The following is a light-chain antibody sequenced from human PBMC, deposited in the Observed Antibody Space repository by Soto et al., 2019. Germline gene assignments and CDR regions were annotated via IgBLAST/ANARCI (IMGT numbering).Light chain of an antibody. CDR2: DAS. V-gene: IGKV3-11*01. Sequence: EIVLTQSPATLSLSPGERATLSCRASQSVSIYLAWYQQKPGQAPRLLISDASNRATGIPPRFSGSGSGTDFTLTLSSLEPEAFAVYYCQQRSSWPLTFGGGTKVEIK. CDR1: QSVSIY. J-gene: IGKJ4*01. CDR3: QQRSSWPLT.